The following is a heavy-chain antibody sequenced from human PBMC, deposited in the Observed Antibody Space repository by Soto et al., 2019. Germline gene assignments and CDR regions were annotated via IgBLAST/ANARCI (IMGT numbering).Heavy chain of an antibody. J-gene: IGHJ4*02. CDR1: GGSISSSDNF. D-gene: IGHD4-17*01. CDR3: ARYYGDYKNYFDY. V-gene: IGHV4-39*01. CDR2: IYYSGST. Sequence: QLQLQESGPGLVKPSETLSLTCTVSGGSISSSDNFWGWIRQPPGKGLELIGSIYYSGSTNNNPSLNSRFTLSVDPSKNQFSLKLNSVTAADTAVYYCARYYGDYKNYFDYWGQGTLVTVSS.